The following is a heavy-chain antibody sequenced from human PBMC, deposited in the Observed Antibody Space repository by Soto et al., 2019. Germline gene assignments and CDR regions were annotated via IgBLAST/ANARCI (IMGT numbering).Heavy chain of an antibody. J-gene: IGHJ4*02. D-gene: IGHD6-6*01. CDR1: RFAFSNYG. V-gene: IGHV3-33*01. CDR3: AGSPPGVAGRYYFDY. Sequence: PGGSLRLSCAASRFAFSNYGMHWVRQAPGKGPAWVALIWYDGSNKYYADSVKGRFTISRDNSKNTLYLQMNSLRAEDTAVYYCAGSPPGVAGRYYFDYWGQGALVTVSS. CDR2: IWYDGSNK.